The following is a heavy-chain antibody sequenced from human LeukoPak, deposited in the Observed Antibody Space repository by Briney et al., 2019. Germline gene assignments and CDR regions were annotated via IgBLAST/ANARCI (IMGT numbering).Heavy chain of an antibody. CDR2: ISGSGGST. J-gene: IGHJ5*02. CDR1: GFTFSSYA. Sequence: GGSLRLSCAASGFTFSSYAMSWVRQAPGKGLEWVSAISGSGGSTYYADSVKGRFTISRDNSKNTLYLQMNSLRAEDTAVYYCARETGRSSTYYAPLFDPWGQGTLVTVSS. D-gene: IGHD2/OR15-2a*01. CDR3: ARETGRSSTYYAPLFDP. V-gene: IGHV3-23*01.